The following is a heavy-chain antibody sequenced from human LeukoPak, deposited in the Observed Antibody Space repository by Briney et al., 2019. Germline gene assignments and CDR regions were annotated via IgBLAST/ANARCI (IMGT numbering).Heavy chain of an antibody. CDR3: SAACYGELTGLGY. D-gene: IGHD3-10*01. V-gene: IGHV6-1*01. J-gene: IGHJ4*02. CDR1: GDSVSSNSAA. Sequence: SQTLSLTCAISGDSVSSNSAAWNWISQSPSRGLEWLGRTYYRSKWYNDYAVSVKSRITINPDTSKNQFSLQLTSVTPEDTAVYYCSAACYGELTGLGYWGQGTLVTVSS. CDR2: TYYRSKWYN.